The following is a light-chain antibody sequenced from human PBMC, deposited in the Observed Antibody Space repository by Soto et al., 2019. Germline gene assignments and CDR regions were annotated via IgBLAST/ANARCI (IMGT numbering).Light chain of an antibody. CDR3: SSYTSSNTLV. Sequence: QSALTQPASVSGSPGQSITISCTGTSSDIGTYNYVSWNQQHLGKAPKVIIYEVSNRPSGVSNRFSGSKSGNTASLTISGLQAEDEADYYCSSYTSSNTLVFGTGTKLTVL. V-gene: IGLV2-14*01. J-gene: IGLJ1*01. CDR1: SSDIGTYNY. CDR2: EVS.